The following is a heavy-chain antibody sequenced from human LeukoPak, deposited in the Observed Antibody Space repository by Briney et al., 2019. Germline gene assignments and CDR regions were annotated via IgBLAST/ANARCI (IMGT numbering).Heavy chain of an antibody. Sequence: GGSLRLSCAASGFTFSTFAMSWVRQAPRKGLEWVSAISGSGGNTYYADSVTGRFTISRDNSKNTLYLQMNSLRDEDTDVYYCAKDRVVLPAAIPSDFDYWGQGTLVTVSS. V-gene: IGHV3-23*01. J-gene: IGHJ4*02. CDR1: GFTFSTFA. CDR2: ISGSGGNT. CDR3: AKDRVVLPAAIPSDFDY. D-gene: IGHD2-2*02.